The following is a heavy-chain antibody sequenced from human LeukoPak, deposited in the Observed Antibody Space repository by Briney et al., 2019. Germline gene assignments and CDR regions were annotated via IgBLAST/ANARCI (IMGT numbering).Heavy chain of an antibody. CDR2: INPSGGST. CDR1: GYTFTSYY. CDR3: ARELVGDSYFDY. Sequence: ASVKVSCKASGYTFTSYYMHWMRQAPGQGLEWMGIINPSGGSTSYAQKFQGRVTMTRDTSTSTDYMELSSLRSEDTAVYYCARELVGDSYFDYWGQGTLVTVSS. D-gene: IGHD3-16*01. V-gene: IGHV1-46*01. J-gene: IGHJ4*02.